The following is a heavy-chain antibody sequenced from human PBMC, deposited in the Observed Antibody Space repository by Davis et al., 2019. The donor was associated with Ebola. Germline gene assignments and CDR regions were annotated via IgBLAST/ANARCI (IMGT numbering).Heavy chain of an antibody. CDR3: AKWYRGSYYGNDAFDI. V-gene: IGHV3-23*01. Sequence: PGGSLRLSCAASGFTFSSYAMSWVRQAPGKGLEWVSAISGSGGSTYYADSVQGRFTISRDNSKNTVYLQMNSLRAEDTAVYYCAKWYRGSYYGNDAFDIWGQGTMVTVSS. CDR1: GFTFSSYA. CDR2: ISGSGGST. J-gene: IGHJ3*02. D-gene: IGHD1-26*01.